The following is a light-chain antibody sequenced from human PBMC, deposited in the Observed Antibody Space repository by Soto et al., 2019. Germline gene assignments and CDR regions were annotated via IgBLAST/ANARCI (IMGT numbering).Light chain of an antibody. J-gene: IGKJ4*01. CDR3: QQYHNWPPLT. Sequence: EIVMTQSPATLSVSPGERATLSCRASQSVSSNLAWYQQKRGQAPRLLIYGASTRATGIPARFSGSGSGTEFTLTISSLQSEDFAVYYCQQYHNWPPLTFGGGTTVEIK. CDR2: GAS. CDR1: QSVSSN. V-gene: IGKV3-15*01.